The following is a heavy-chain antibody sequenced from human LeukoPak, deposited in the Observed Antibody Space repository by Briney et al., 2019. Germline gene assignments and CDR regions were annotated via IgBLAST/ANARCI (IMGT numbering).Heavy chain of an antibody. D-gene: IGHD3-22*01. Sequence: ASETLSLTCTVSGGSISSYYWSWIRQTPGKGLEWIGYMYTSGSTNYNPSLKSRVTISVDTSKNQFSLKLSSVTAADTAVYYCARMTPYYYDSSGYYPVFDYWGQGTLVTVSS. CDR3: ARMTPYYYDSSGYYPVFDY. CDR2: MYTSGST. V-gene: IGHV4-4*09. J-gene: IGHJ4*02. CDR1: GGSISSYY.